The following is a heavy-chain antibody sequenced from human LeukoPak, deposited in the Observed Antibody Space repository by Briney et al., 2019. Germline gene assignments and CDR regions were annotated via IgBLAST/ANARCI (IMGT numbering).Heavy chain of an antibody. D-gene: IGHD2-2*01. Sequence: GASVKVSCKASGYTFTGYYMHWVRQAPGLGLEWMGWINPNSGGTNYAQKFQGRVTMTRDTSISTAYMELSRLRSDDTAVYYCARGGVDIVVVPAARYNWFDPWGQGTLVTVSS. CDR1: GYTFTGYY. J-gene: IGHJ5*02. CDR3: ARGGVDIVVVPAARYNWFDP. CDR2: INPNSGGT. V-gene: IGHV1-2*02.